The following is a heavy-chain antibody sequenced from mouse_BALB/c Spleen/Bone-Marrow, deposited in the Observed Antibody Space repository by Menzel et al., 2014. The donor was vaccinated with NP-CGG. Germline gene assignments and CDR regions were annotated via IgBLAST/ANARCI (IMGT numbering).Heavy chain of an antibody. CDR2: ISGGSSSI. CDR3: SRGEDYDGYAMDY. D-gene: IGHD2-4*01. Sequence: EVKLVESGGGLVQPGGSRKFSCAASGFTFSNFGMHWVRQAPEKGLEWVAYISGGSSSIYYGDTVKGRFTISRDNPKNTLFLQMTSLRSEDTAMYFCSRGEDYDGYAMDYWGQGTSITVSS. CDR1: GFTFSNFG. V-gene: IGHV5-17*02. J-gene: IGHJ4*01.